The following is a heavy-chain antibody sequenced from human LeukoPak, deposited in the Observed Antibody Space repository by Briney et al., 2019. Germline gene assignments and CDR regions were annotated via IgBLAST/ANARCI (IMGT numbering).Heavy chain of an antibody. V-gene: IGHV3-7*03. CDR2: IKQDGSEE. Sequence: GGSLRLSCSASGFTFNRACMSWVRQAPGKGLEWVASIKQDGSEEFYVDSVKGRFTISRDNFKNMLYLQMNSLRAEDTAVYYCAKDWHISSWYGRFDPWGQGTLVTVSS. CDR3: AKDWHISSWYGRFDP. J-gene: IGHJ5*02. D-gene: IGHD6-13*01. CDR1: GFTFNRAC.